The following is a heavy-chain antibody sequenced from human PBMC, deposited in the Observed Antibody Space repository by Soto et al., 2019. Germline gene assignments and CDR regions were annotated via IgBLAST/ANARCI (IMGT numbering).Heavy chain of an antibody. CDR1: GGSFSGYY. V-gene: IGHV4-34*01. CDR3: ARGGGDGYPYYYYYYGMDV. D-gene: IGHD5-12*01. CDR2: INHSGST. J-gene: IGHJ6*02. Sequence: QVQLQQWGAGLLKPSETLSLTCAVYGGSFSGYYWSWIRQPPGKGLEWIGEINHSGSTNYNPSLKSRVTISVDTSKNQFSLKLSSVTAADTAVYYCARGGGDGYPYYYYYYGMDVWGQGTTVTVSS.